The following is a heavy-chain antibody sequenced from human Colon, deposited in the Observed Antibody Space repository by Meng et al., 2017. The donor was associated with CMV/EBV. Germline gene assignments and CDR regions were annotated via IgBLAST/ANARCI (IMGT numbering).Heavy chain of an antibody. Sequence: GESLKISCAASGCTVNSAYMSWVRQAPGEGLEWVSIIYSGGHTYYADSVQGLFTLSRDNSKNTVHLQMTNLRSDDTAVYYCAKHIVASISEDGLGTWGQGTLVTVSS. D-gene: IGHD5-12*01. V-gene: IGHV3-66*02. CDR2: IYSGGHT. CDR1: GCTVNSAY. J-gene: IGHJ1*01. CDR3: AKHIVASISEDGLGT.